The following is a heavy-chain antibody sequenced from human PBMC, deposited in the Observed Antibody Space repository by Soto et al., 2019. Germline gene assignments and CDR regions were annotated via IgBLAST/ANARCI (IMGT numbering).Heavy chain of an antibody. CDR1: GGSFSGYY. J-gene: IGHJ6*04. Sequence: SETLSLTCAVYGGSFSGYYWSWIRQPPGKGLEWIGEINHSGSTNYNPSLKSRVAISVDTSKNQFSLKLSSVTAADTAVYYCARKIVATIGVWGKGTTVTVSS. V-gene: IGHV4-34*01. D-gene: IGHD5-12*01. CDR2: INHSGST. CDR3: ARKIVATIGV.